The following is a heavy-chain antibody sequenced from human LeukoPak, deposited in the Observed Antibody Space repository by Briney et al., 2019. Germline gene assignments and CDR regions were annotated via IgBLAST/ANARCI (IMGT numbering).Heavy chain of an antibody. V-gene: IGHV3-74*01. CDR3: ARRLESNYYAPLDY. D-gene: IGHD3-10*01. Sequence: GGSLRLSCAASGFTFTNYWMHWVRQAPGMGLVWVSRLPPDELDIIYADSVKGRFTVSRDNAKNTVYLQMNNLRAEDTAVYYCARRLESNYYAPLDYWGQGTLVTVSS. CDR2: LPPDELDI. J-gene: IGHJ4*02. CDR1: GFTFTNYW.